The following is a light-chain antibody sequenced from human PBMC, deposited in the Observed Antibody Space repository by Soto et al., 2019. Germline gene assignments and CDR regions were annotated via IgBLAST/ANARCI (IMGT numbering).Light chain of an antibody. Sequence: DIVLTQSPGTLSLSPRERATIXXRASQSLSTSYLAWDQQKPGKAPRLXSDGTSSRATYSPDMFSGSGAGTQFTLTSSRLEPEDFAVYSCQQYNNSPITFGQGTRLEIK. J-gene: IGKJ5*01. V-gene: IGKV3-20*01. CDR1: QSLSTSY. CDR2: GTS. CDR3: QQYNNSPIT.